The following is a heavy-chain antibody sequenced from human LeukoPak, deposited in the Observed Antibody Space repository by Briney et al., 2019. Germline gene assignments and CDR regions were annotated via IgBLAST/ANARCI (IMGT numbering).Heavy chain of an antibody. V-gene: IGHV4-39*01. Sequence: SETLSLTSTVSGGSISSSSYYWGWIRQPPGKGLEWIGSIYYSGSTYYNPSLKSRVTISVDTSKNQFSLKLSSVTAADTAVYYCARCSIAVAGTPFDYWGQGTLVTVSS. CDR2: IYYSGST. CDR1: GGSISSSSYY. D-gene: IGHD6-19*01. CDR3: ARCSIAVAGTPFDY. J-gene: IGHJ4*02.